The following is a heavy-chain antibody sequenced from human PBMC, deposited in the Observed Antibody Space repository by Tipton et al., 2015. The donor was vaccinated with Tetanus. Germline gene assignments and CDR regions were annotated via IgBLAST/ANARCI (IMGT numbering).Heavy chain of an antibody. CDR1: GFTISSYW. Sequence: GSLRLSCEASGFTISSYWIHWVRQVPGKGLLWVARMTTDASNTAYADFVKGRFTLSRDNAKNTLYLQMISLRAEDTAVDYCSRGMGEASNCGGDCYSDYWVQGTLVTVSS. J-gene: IGHJ4*02. CDR2: MTTDASNT. V-gene: IGHV3-74*01. D-gene: IGHD2-21*02. CDR3: SRGMGEASNCGGDCYSDY.